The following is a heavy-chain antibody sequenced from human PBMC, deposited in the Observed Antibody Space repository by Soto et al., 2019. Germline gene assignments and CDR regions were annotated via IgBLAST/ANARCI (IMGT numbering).Heavy chain of an antibody. CDR2: INHSGST. V-gene: IGHV4-34*01. CDR3: ARGGGGIAAAGSANWFDP. CDR1: GGSISSYY. D-gene: IGHD6-13*01. J-gene: IGHJ5*02. Sequence: PSETLSLTCTVSGGSISSYYWSWIRQPPGKGLEWIGEINHSGSTNYNPSLKSRVTISVDTSKNQFSLKLSSVTAADTAVYYCARGGGGIAAAGSANWFDPWGQGTLVTVSS.